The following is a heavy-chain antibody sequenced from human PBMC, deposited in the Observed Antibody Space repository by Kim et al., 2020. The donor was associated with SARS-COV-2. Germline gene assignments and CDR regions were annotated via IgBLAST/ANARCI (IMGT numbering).Heavy chain of an antibody. V-gene: IGHV1-2*02. CDR2: FDPNTGGT. CDR3: ARETPHTRYFDD. CDR1: GYTFTAYT. Sequence: ASVKVSCKASGYTFTAYTMHWIRQAPGQGLAGMGWFDPNTGGTNYAQNFQGRVTLTLHTPIRTAYMELSSLRPDDTAVYYCARETPHTRYFDDWGQGALVTASS. J-gene: IGHJ4*02.